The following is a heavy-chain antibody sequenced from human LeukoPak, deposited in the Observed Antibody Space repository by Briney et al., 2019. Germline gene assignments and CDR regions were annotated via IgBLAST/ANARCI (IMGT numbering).Heavy chain of an antibody. V-gene: IGHV3-33*01. CDR3: ARDRGTRRPLDY. CDR1: GFTFNSYG. Sequence: GGSLRLSCTASGFTFNSYGMHWVRQALGKGLEWVALIWFDGSNKYHADSVKGRFTISRDNSKDTLYLQMDHLKIEDTAVYYCARDRGTRRPLDYWGQGALVTVSS. CDR2: IWFDGSNK. J-gene: IGHJ4*02. D-gene: IGHD1/OR15-1a*01.